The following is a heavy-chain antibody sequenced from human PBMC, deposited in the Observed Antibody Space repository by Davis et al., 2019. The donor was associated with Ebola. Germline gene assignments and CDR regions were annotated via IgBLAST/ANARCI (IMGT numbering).Heavy chain of an antibody. CDR1: GFTFDDYA. CDR3: AKGRYTVTTGPDY. CDR2: ISWNSGSI. D-gene: IGHD4-17*01. Sequence: LSLTCAASGFTFDDYAMHWVRQAPGKGLEWVSGISWNSGSIGYADSVKGRFTISRDNAKNSLYLQMNSLRAEDTALYYCAKGRYTVTTGPDYWGQGTLVTVSS. V-gene: IGHV3-9*01. J-gene: IGHJ4*02.